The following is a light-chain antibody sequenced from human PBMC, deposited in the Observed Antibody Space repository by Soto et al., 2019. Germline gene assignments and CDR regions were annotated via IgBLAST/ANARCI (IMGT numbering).Light chain of an antibody. V-gene: IGLV3-21*04. CDR3: QVWDSSSDPSPVV. CDR2: YDS. Sequence: SYELTQPPSVSVAPGKTARITCGGNNIGSKSVHWYQQKPGQAPVLVIYYDSDRPSGIPERFSGSNSGNTATLTISRVEAGDEADYYCQVWDSSSDPSPVVFGGGTKLTVL. J-gene: IGLJ2*01. CDR1: NIGSKS.